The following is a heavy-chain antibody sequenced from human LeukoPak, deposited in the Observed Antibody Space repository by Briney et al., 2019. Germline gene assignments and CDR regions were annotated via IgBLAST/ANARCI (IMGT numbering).Heavy chain of an antibody. Sequence: PGGSLRLSCAASGFTFSSYSMNWVRQAPGKGLEWVSSISSSSSYIYYADSVKGRFTISRDNAKNSLCLQMNSLRAEDTAVYYCARSVAGNRFDYWGQGTLVTVSS. CDR2: ISSSSSYI. J-gene: IGHJ4*02. D-gene: IGHD6-19*01. V-gene: IGHV3-21*01. CDR1: GFTFSSYS. CDR3: ARSVAGNRFDY.